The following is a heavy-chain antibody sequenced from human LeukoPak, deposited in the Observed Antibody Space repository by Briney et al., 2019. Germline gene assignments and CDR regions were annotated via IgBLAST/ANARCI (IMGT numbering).Heavy chain of an antibody. Sequence: GGSLRISSEASGFIFSICVMHWVGQASGKGLEWVSSISSTSNYINYADSVKGRFTISRDNAKSSLYLQMNSLRVDDTAVYYCARTVFGAYNWFDPRGQGALVTVSS. V-gene: IGHV3-21*01. CDR2: ISSTSNYI. J-gene: IGHJ5*02. CDR1: GFIFSICV. CDR3: ARTVFGAYNWFDP. D-gene: IGHD3-3*01.